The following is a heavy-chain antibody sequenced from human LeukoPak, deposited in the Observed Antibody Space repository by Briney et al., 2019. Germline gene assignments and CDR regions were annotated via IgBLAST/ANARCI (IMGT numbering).Heavy chain of an antibody. D-gene: IGHD3-9*01. CDR3: ARLRGYDWLVVEDNYYFYYMDV. Sequence: KPSETLSLTCAVYSRSFSGYYWSWIRQPPGKGLEWIGEINHSGSTNYNPSLKSRVTLSVDTSKNQFSLKLTSVTAADTAVYYGARLRGYDWLVVEDNYYFYYMDVWGKGTTVAVSS. J-gene: IGHJ6*03. CDR1: SRSFSGYY. CDR2: INHSGST. V-gene: IGHV4-34*01.